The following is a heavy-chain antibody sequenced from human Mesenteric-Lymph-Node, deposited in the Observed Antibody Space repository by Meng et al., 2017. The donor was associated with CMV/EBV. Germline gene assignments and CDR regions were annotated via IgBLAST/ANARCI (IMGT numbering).Heavy chain of an antibody. CDR1: GGSYSGHY. CDR2: INHSGNT. J-gene: IGHJ4*02. CDR3: ARHQRWLKSEGGFNY. V-gene: IGHV4-34*01. D-gene: IGHD4-23*01. Sequence: QVQLRQWGGGLLKTSEPLCLTYAVYGGSYSGHYWGWIRQPPGKWLEWIGEINHSGNTNYNPSLKSRVTISVDTSKTQFSLKLSSVTAADTAVYYCARHQRWLKSEGGFNYWGQGTLVTVSS.